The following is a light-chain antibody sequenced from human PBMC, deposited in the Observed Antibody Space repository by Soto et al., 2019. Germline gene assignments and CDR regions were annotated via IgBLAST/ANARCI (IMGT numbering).Light chain of an antibody. Sequence: QSVLTQPPSASGTPGQRVTISCSGSSSSIGSNYVYWYQHLTGTAPKLLIYRNNQRPSGVPDRFSSSKSGTSASLAISGLRSEDEADYYCATWDDSLSNYVFGTGTKVTVL. CDR3: ATWDDSLSNYV. CDR1: SSSIGSNY. V-gene: IGLV1-47*01. CDR2: RNN. J-gene: IGLJ1*01.